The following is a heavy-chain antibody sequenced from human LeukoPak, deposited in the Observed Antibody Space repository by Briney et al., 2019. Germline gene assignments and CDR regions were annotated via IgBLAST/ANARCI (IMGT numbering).Heavy chain of an antibody. CDR3: ARGRPYSGGYHLDY. Sequence: SETLSLTCTVSGGSISSSSYNWGWIRQPPGKGLEWIGNIYYSGSTYYNPSLKSRVTMSVDTSKNQFFLKLNSVTAADTAVYYCARGRPYSGGYHLDYWGQGTLVTVSA. J-gene: IGHJ4*02. D-gene: IGHD1-26*01. CDR1: GGSISSSSYN. CDR2: IYYSGST. V-gene: IGHV4-39*02.